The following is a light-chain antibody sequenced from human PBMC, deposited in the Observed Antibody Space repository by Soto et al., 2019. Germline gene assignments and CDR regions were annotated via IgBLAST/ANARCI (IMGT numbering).Light chain of an antibody. CDR2: DAS. V-gene: IGKV3-11*01. Sequence: EIVMTQSPATLSVSPGERATLSCRASQSISSYLAWYQQKPGQAPRLLMYDASSRATGIPARFSGSGSGTDFTLTISSLEPEDFAVYYCQQRSNWPITFGQGTRLEI. CDR1: QSISSY. J-gene: IGKJ5*01. CDR3: QQRSNWPIT.